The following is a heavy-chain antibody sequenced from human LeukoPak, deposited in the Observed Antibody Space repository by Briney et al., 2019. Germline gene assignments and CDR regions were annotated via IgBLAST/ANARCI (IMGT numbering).Heavy chain of an antibody. V-gene: IGHV1-2*02. CDR1: GYTFTGYY. Sequence: ASVKVSCKASGYTFTGYYMHWVRQAPGQGPEWMGWINPNSGGTNYAQKFQGRVTMTRDTSISTAYMELSRLRSDDTAVYYCARWTFGGVIVGEYYFDYWGQGTLVTVSS. D-gene: IGHD3-16*02. J-gene: IGHJ4*02. CDR3: ARWTFGGVIVGEYYFDY. CDR2: INPNSGGT.